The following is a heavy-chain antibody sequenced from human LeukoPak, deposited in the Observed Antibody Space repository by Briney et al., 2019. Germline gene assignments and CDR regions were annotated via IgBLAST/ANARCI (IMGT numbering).Heavy chain of an antibody. CDR2: IYSGGNT. D-gene: IGHD3-9*01. CDR3: VSDILTGVDY. CDR1: GFSVSSNY. J-gene: IGHJ4*02. Sequence: GGSLRLSCAASGFSVSSNYMSWVRQTPGKGLECVSLIYSGGNTYYADSVKGRFTISRDHSKNTLYLQMNTLRAEDTAVYYCVSDILTGVDYWGQGTLVTVSS. V-gene: IGHV3-53*01.